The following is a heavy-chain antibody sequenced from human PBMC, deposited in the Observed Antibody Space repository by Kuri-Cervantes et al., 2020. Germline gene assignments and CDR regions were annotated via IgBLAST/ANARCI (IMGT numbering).Heavy chain of an antibody. CDR3: ARDRGIVVVPAEYWFDP. CDR1: GGSISSSSYY. V-gene: IGHV3-33*08. D-gene: IGHD2-2*01. CDR2: IWYDGSNK. J-gene: IGHJ5*02. Sequence: SLKISCTVSGGSISSSSYYWGWIRQPPGKGLEWMAVIWYDGSNKYYADSVKGRFTISRDNSKNTLYLQMNSLRAEDTAVYYCARDRGIVVVPAEYWFDPWGQGTLVTVSS.